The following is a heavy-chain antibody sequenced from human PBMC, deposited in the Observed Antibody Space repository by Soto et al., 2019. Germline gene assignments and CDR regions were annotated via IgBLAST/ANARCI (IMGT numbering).Heavy chain of an antibody. CDR2: IINSDGSI. J-gene: IGHJ4*02. V-gene: IGHV3-48*01. D-gene: IGHD2-15*01. CDR3: AKVRLYCSGGSCYLYFDY. Sequence: GGSLRLSCAASGFALSSYSIGWVRQAPGKGLEWVSFIINSDGSIYYADSVKGRFTISRDNAKNSVYLQMNSLRAEDTAVYYCAKVRLYCSGGSCYLYFDYWGQGTLVTVSS. CDR1: GFALSSYS.